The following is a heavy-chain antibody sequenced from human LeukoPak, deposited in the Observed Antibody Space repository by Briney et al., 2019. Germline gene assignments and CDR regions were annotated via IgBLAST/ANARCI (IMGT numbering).Heavy chain of an antibody. Sequence: GGSLRLSCAASGFTFSSYAMHWVRQAPGKGLEWVAVISYDGSNKYYADSVKGRFTISRDNSKNTLYLQMNSLRAEGTAVYYCARNYYDSSGYYYDIYYFDYWGQGTLVTVSS. CDR1: GFTFSSYA. V-gene: IGHV3-30-3*01. D-gene: IGHD3-22*01. CDR2: ISYDGSNK. CDR3: ARNYYDSSGYYYDIYYFDY. J-gene: IGHJ4*02.